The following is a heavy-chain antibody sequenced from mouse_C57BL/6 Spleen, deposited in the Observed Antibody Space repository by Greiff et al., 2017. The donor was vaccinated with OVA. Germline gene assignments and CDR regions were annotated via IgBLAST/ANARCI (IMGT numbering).Heavy chain of an antibody. D-gene: IGHD2-13*01. Sequence: QVQLQQSGAELVKPGASVKMSCKASGYTFTSYWITWVKQRPGQGLEWIGDIYPGSGSTYYNEKFKGKATLTADKSSSTAYMQLSSLTSEDSAVYFCARSKRGDAFDYWGQGTTLTVSS. CDR3: ARSKRGDAFDY. J-gene: IGHJ2*01. CDR1: GYTFTSYW. V-gene: IGHV1-55*01. CDR2: IYPGSGST.